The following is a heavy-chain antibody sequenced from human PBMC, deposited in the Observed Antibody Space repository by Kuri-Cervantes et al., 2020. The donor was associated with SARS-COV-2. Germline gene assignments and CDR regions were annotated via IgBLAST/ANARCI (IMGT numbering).Heavy chain of an antibody. Sequence: GESLKISCAASGFTFSSYSMNWVRQAPGKGLEWVSSISSSSSYIYYADSVKGRFTISRDNAKNSLYLQMNSLRAEDTAVYYCARDSCSSTSCYHYYMDVWGKGTTVTVSS. V-gene: IGHV3-21*01. CDR3: ARDSCSSTSCYHYYMDV. J-gene: IGHJ6*03. D-gene: IGHD2-2*01. CDR1: GFTFSSYS. CDR2: ISSSSSYI.